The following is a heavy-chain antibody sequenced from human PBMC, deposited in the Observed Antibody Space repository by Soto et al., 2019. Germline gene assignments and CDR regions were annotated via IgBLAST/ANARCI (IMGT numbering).Heavy chain of an antibody. CDR1: GGSISSSNW. CDR3: ARSSGDYEAFFFAP. V-gene: IGHV4-4*02. J-gene: IGHJ5*02. Sequence: SETLSLTCAVSGGSISSSNWWSWVRQPPGKGLEWIGEIYHSGSTNYNPSLKSRVTISVDKSKNQFSLKLSSVTAADTAVYYCARSSGDYEAFFFAPWGQGTLVPVSS. CDR2: IYHSGST. D-gene: IGHD4-17*01.